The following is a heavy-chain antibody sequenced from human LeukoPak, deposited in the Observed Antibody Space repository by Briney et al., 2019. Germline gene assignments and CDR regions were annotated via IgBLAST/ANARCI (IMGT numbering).Heavy chain of an antibody. J-gene: IGHJ3*02. D-gene: IGHD5-18*01. CDR3: ARGGYSYGQHAFDI. CDR2: ISAYNGDT. CDR1: GYTLPTYV. Sequence: ASVKVSCKASGYTLPTYVINWVRQAPGQGLEWVGWISAYNGDTNYAQKLQGRVTMTTDTSTYTAYMELRSLRSDDTAVYYCARGGYSYGQHAFDIWGQGTMVTVSS. V-gene: IGHV1-18*01.